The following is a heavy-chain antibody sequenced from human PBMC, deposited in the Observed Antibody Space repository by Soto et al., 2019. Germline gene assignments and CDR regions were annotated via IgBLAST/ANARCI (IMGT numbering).Heavy chain of an antibody. V-gene: IGHV3-23*01. CDR3: AKDGKIRSIAARPGWFDP. CDR2: ISGSGGST. CDR1: GFTFSSYA. J-gene: IGHJ5*02. Sequence: PGGSLRLSCAASGFTFSSYAMSWVRQAPGKGLEWVSAISGSGGSTYYADSVKGRFTISRDNSKNTLYLQMNSLRAEDTAVYYCAKDGKIRSIAARPGWFDPWGQGTLVTVPQ. D-gene: IGHD6-6*01.